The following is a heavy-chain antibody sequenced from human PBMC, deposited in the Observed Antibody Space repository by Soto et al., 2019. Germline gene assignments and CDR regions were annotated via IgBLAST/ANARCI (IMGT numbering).Heavy chain of an antibody. J-gene: IGHJ4*02. V-gene: IGHV2-5*02. Sequence: QITLKESGPTLVNPTQTLTLTCSFSGFSLTTDGVGVGWVRQPPGEALEWLALIYWDDDERYSPSLKTRLTITNDPSKNQVVLIMTNMDPVDTATYYCAHSRNLITEDAQVGDFDYWGQGTLVTVSS. CDR2: IYWDDDE. D-gene: IGHD3-10*01. CDR1: GFSLTTDGVG. CDR3: AHSRNLITEDAQVGDFDY.